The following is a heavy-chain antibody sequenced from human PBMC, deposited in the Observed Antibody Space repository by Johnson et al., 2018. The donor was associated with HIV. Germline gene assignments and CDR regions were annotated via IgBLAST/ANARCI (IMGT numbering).Heavy chain of an antibody. V-gene: IGHV3-20*04. Sequence: VQLVESGGGLVQPGGSLRLSCAASGFTFDDYGMSWVRQAPGKGLEWVSGINWNGGSTGYADSVKGRFTISRDNAKNSLYLQMNSLRAEDTALYYCARDSQHYYDSSGYFLGNAFNIWGQGTMVTVSS. CDR2: INWNGGST. CDR1: GFTFDDYG. CDR3: ARDSQHYYDSSGYFLGNAFNI. D-gene: IGHD3-22*01. J-gene: IGHJ3*02.